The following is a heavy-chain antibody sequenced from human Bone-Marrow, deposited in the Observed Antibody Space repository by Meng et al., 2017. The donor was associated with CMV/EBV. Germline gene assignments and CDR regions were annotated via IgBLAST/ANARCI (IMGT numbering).Heavy chain of an antibody. CDR1: GFTFDNYD. CDR2: INWNGGST. V-gene: IGHV3-20*04. CDR3: ARGGESGRTTSAFDF. D-gene: IGHD3-16*01. J-gene: IGHJ4*02. Sequence: GESLKISCAASGFTFDNYDLSWVRQVPGKGLEWVAGINWNGGSTAYAESAKGRLTISRDNAKGSLYLQMNSLGAEDTALYYCARGGESGRTTSAFDFWGQGTLVTVSS.